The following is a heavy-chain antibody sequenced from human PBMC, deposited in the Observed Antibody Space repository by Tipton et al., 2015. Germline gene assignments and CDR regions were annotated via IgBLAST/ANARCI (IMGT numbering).Heavy chain of an antibody. J-gene: IGHJ5*01. CDR2: MNPKSGNK. V-gene: IGHV1-8*01. CDR1: GYNFTSFD. D-gene: IGHD4/OR15-4a*01. Sequence: QSGAEVKKPGASVKLSCEASGYNFTSFDIHWVRQATGQGLEWLGWMNPKSGNKVYAQTLQGRVTMTRKTSINTAYMEVTSLTSEDTGVYYCARGVLNAKYEINWFGAWGHGSPVTVSS. CDR3: ARGVLNAKYEINWFGA.